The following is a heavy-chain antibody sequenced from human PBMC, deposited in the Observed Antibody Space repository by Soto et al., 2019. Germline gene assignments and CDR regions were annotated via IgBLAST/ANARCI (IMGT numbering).Heavy chain of an antibody. V-gene: IGHV3-30-3*01. Sequence: GGSLRLSCAASGFTFSSYAMHWVRQAPGKGLEWVAVISYDGSNKYYADSVKGRFTISRDNSKNTLYLQMNSLRAEDTAVYYCARDLFDYWGQRTQVTVSS. CDR2: ISYDGSNK. CDR3: ARDLFDY. CDR1: GFTFSSYA. J-gene: IGHJ4*02.